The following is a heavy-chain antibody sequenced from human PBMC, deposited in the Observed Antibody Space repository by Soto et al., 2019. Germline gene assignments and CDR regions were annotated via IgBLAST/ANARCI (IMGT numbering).Heavy chain of an antibody. CDR2: ISGSGGST. V-gene: IGHV3-23*01. J-gene: IGHJ4*02. D-gene: IGHD6-19*01. CDR1: GVTVCSYA. Sequence: GSPRICCAACGVTVCSYAMGGVRQDPGKGLEWVSAISGSGGSTYYADSVKGRFTISRDSSKSTMYLQMNSLRAEDTAIYYCARDRGSAWYLFEHWGQGTLVTVSS. CDR3: ARDRGSAWYLFEH.